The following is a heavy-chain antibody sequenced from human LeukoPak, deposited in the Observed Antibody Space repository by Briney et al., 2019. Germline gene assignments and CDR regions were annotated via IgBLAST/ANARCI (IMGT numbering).Heavy chain of an antibody. CDR3: ARHNRYCSSTSCYKYYMDV. Sequence: SETLSLTCTVSGGSISSSSYYWGWIRQPPGKGLEWIGSIYYSGSTYYNPSLKSRVTISVDTSKNQFSLKLSSVTAADTAEYYCARHNRYCSSTSCYKYYMDVWGKGTTVTVSS. V-gene: IGHV4-39*01. D-gene: IGHD2-2*02. CDR2: IYYSGST. CDR1: GGSISSSSYY. J-gene: IGHJ6*03.